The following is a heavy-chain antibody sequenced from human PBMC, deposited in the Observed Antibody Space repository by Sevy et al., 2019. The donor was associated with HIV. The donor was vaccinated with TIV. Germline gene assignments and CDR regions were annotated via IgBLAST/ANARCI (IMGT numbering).Heavy chain of an antibody. J-gene: IGHJ5*01. CDR3: ARDAGRGIVPTAGFDS. CDR2: VWYDGRNE. V-gene: IGHV3-33*01. Sequence: GGSLRLSCVASGFTFRSFSMHWVRQAPGKGLEWVAAVWYDGRNERYADSVQGRFTISRDNSKKTLPLQMNSLRAEDTALYYCARDAGRGIVPTAGFDSWGQGTLVTVSS. D-gene: IGHD1-1*01. CDR1: GFTFRSFS.